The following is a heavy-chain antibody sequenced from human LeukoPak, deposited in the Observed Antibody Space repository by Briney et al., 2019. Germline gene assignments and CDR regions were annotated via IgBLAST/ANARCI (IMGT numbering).Heavy chain of an antibody. CDR1: GGSISSGGYY. D-gene: IGHD3-22*01. CDR3: ARAGSSGYLYLDY. V-gene: IGHV4-31*03. J-gene: IGHJ4*02. CDR2: IYYSGST. Sequence: PSRTLSLTCTVPGGSISSGGYYWSWIRQHPGKGLEWIGYIYYSGSTYYNPSLKSRVTISVDTSKNQFSLKLSSVTAADTAVYYCARAGSSGYLYLDYWGQGTLVTVSS.